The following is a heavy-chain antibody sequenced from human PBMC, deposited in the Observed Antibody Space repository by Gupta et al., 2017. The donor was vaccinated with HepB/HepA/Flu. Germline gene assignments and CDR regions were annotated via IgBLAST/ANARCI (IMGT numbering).Heavy chain of an antibody. CDR2: INQDGSEK. CDR3: SSALED. CDR1: GLAFTTYW. Sequence: EVHLVEYGGGLVQPGGSLRLSCAASGLAFTTYWMDWVRQTPGKGLEWVANINQDGSEKHYVDSVKGRFTISRDNAKNSLYLQMDSLRAEDTAVYYCSSALEDWGQGTLVIVSS. V-gene: IGHV3-7*01. J-gene: IGHJ4*02.